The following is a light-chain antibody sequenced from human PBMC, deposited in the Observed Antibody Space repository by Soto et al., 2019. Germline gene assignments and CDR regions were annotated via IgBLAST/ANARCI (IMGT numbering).Light chain of an antibody. CDR3: QQYNNWPPGWT. J-gene: IGKJ1*01. V-gene: IGKV3-15*01. CDR1: QSVSSN. Sequence: EIVMTQSPATLSLSPGETATLSCRASQSVSSNLAWYQQKPGQAPRLLTYGASTRATGIPARFSGSGSGTEFTLTISSLQSEDFAVYYCQQYNNWPPGWTFGQGTKVEIK. CDR2: GAS.